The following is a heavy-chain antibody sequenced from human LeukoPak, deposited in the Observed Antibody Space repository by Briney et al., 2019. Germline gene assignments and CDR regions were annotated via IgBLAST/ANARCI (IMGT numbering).Heavy chain of an antibody. Sequence: SETLSLTCTVSGGSISSSSYYWGWIRQPPGKGLEWIGSIYHSGSTYYNPSLKSRVTISVDTSKNQFSLKVRSVTAADTAVYYCARGNEGDTMTQVDYWGQGTLVTVSS. CDR2: IYHSGST. J-gene: IGHJ4*02. CDR3: ARGNEGDTMTQVDY. V-gene: IGHV4-39*07. CDR1: GGSISSSSYY. D-gene: IGHD3-22*01.